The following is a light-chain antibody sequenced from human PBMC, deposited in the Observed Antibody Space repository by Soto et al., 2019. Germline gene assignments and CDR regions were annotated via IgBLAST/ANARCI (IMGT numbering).Light chain of an antibody. J-gene: IGLJ3*02. V-gene: IGLV2-14*01. Sequence: QSVLTQPASVSGSPGQSITISCTGTSSDVGGYNYVSWHQQHPGKAPKLMIYEVSNRPSGLSNRFSGSKSGNTASLTISGLQAEDEADYYCSSYTSSSTWVFGGGTKLTVL. CDR3: SSYTSSSTWV. CDR1: SSDVGGYNY. CDR2: EVS.